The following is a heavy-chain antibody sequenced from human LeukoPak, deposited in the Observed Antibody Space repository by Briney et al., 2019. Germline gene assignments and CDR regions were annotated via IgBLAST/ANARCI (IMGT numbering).Heavy chain of an antibody. Sequence: GASVKVSCKASGYTFTGYYMHWVRQAPGQGLEWMGWINPNSGGTNYAQKFQGRVTMTRDTSISTAYMELSRLRSDDTAVYYCARGSITMVRGVISWFDPWGQGTLVTVFS. V-gene: IGHV1-2*02. CDR2: INPNSGGT. CDR1: GYTFTGYY. D-gene: IGHD3-10*01. CDR3: ARGSITMVRGVISWFDP. J-gene: IGHJ5*02.